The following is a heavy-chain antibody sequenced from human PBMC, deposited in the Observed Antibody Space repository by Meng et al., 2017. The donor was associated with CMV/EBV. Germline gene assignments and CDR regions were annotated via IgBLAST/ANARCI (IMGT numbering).Heavy chain of an antibody. Sequence: SETLSLTCTVSGGSISSISYYWGWIRQPPGKGLAWIGSIYYSGSTYYNPSLKGRVTISVDTSKNQFSLKLSSVTAADTAVYYCAGRIYDRGYYGAAMAGPPWFDPWGQGTLVTVSS. J-gene: IGHJ5*02. D-gene: IGHD5-18*01. V-gene: IGHV4-39*07. CDR3: AGRIYDRGYYGAAMAGPPWFDP. CDR2: IYYSGST. CDR1: GGSISSISYY.